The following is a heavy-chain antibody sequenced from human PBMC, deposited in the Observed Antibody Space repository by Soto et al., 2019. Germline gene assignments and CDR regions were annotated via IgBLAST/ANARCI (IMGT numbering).Heavy chain of an antibody. CDR3: ARGSIAARLYYYMDV. J-gene: IGHJ6*03. CDR1: GYTFTSYD. V-gene: IGHV1-8*01. CDR2: MNPNSGNT. Sequence: ASVKVSCKASGYTFTSYDINWVRQATGQGLEWMGWMNPNSGNTGYAQKFQGRVTMTRNTSISTAYMELSSLRSEDTAVYYCARGSIAARLYYYMDVWGKRTTVTVSS. D-gene: IGHD6-6*01.